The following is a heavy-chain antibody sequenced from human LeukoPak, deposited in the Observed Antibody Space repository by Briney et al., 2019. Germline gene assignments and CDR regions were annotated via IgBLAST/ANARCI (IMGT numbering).Heavy chain of an antibody. CDR2: TGSTGVST. Sequence: GGSLRLSCAASGFTFSSYAMNWVRQAPGKGLEWVSGTGSTGVSTFYADSVKGRFTVSRDNSKNTLSLQMNSLRAEDTAVYYCAKDRTYYYGSGSSAMFDYWGQGTLVTVSS. D-gene: IGHD3-10*01. CDR3: AKDRTYYYGSGSSAMFDY. V-gene: IGHV3-23*01. J-gene: IGHJ4*02. CDR1: GFTFSSYA.